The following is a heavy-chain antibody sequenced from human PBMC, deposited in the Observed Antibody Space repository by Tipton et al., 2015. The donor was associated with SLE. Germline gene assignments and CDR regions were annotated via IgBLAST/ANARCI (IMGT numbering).Heavy chain of an antibody. J-gene: IGHJ6*02. D-gene: IGHD6-19*01. V-gene: IGHV4-34*01. CDR1: GGSFSGYY. CDR2: IYYTANT. CDR3: ARLYTGWSPTSYYGADV. Sequence: TLSLTCAVYGGSFSGYYWSWIRQPPGKGLEWIGTIYYTANTYYNPSLKSRVTISVDTSKNQFSLNLNSVTAADRAVYYCARLYTGWSPTSYYGADVWGQGTTVPVSS.